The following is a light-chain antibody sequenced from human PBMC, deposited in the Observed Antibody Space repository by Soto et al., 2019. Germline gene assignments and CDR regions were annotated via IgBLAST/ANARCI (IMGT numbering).Light chain of an antibody. CDR2: SDN. CDR1: SSNIGSNH. J-gene: IGLJ2*01. V-gene: IGLV1-44*01. Sequence: QSVLTQPPSASGTPGQRVTISCSGSSSNIGSNHVSWYQQLQGTAPKSLIYSDNQRPSGVPDRISGSRSGTSASLAISGLQSEDEAEYYCAAWDDSLRGRVFGGGTKLTVL. CDR3: AAWDDSLRGRV.